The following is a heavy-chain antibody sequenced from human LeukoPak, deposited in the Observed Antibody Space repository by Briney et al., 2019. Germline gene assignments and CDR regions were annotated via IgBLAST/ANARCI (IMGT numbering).Heavy chain of an antibody. Sequence: SETLSLTCTVSGGSISNYYWNWIRQPPGKGLEWIGYLYYNGSTNCNPSLKSRVTLSVDTSKNQFSLKLSSVTAADTAVYYCARLTTGYSSSWYTFDIWGQGTMVTVSS. CDR2: LYYNGST. CDR1: GGSISNYY. J-gene: IGHJ3*02. CDR3: ARLTTGYSSSWYTFDI. D-gene: IGHD6-13*01. V-gene: IGHV4-59*08.